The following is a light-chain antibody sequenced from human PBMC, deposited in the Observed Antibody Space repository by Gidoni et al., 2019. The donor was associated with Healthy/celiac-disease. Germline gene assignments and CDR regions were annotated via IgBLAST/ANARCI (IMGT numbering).Light chain of an antibody. V-gene: IGKV1-39*01. CDR1: QSISSY. Sequence: DIQMNQTPSSLSASVGDRVTITCRASQSISSYLNWDQQKPGKAPKLLIYAASSLQSGVPSRFSVSGSGTDFTLTISSLQPEDFATYYCQQSYSTPQVTFGQXTKLEIK. J-gene: IGKJ2*01. CDR3: QQSYSTPQVT. CDR2: AAS.